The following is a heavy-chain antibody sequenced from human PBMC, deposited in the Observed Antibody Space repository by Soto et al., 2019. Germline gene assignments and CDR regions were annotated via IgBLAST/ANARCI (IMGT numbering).Heavy chain of an antibody. J-gene: IGHJ1*01. V-gene: IGHV1-69*04. CDR1: GGTFSSYT. CDR2: IIPILGIA. CDR3: ARDFSIAVAGTPNFQH. D-gene: IGHD6-19*01. Sequence: SVKVSCKASGGTFSSYTISWVRQAPGQGLEWMGRIIPILGIANYAQKFQGRVTITADKSTSTAYMELSSLRSEDTAVYYCARDFSIAVAGTPNFQHWGQGTLVTVSS.